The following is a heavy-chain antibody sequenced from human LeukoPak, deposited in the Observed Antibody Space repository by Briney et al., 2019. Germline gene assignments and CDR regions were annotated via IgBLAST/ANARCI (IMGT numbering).Heavy chain of an antibody. Sequence: SETLSLTCTVSGVSISSYYWSWIRQPPGKALEWIGYIYYRGSPNYNPSLKSRVTISIDTSKNQFSLRLSSVTAADTAVYYCARDGGDEILDYWGQGTLVTVSS. D-gene: IGHD4-17*01. V-gene: IGHV4-59*01. J-gene: IGHJ4*02. CDR2: IYYRGSP. CDR3: ARDGGDEILDY. CDR1: GVSISSYY.